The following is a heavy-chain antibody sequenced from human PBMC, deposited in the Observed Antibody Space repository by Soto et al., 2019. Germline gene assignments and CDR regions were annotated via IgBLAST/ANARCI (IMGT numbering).Heavy chain of an antibody. Sequence: QLQLQESGPGLVTPSETLSLTCTVSGGSISSSSYYWGWIRQPPGKGLEWIGSIYYSGSTYYNPPLMSRDTISVDTSKNQSSLKLSSVTAADTAVYYCAMTYRSGWYGDYCGQGTLGTFSS. CDR3: AMTYRSGWYGDY. CDR1: GGSISSSSYY. J-gene: IGHJ4*02. CDR2: IYYSGST. D-gene: IGHD6-19*01. V-gene: IGHV4-39*01.